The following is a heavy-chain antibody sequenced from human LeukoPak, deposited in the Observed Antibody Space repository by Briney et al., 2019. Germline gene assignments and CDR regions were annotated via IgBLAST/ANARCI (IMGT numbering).Heavy chain of an antibody. CDR2: ISSSSSTI. J-gene: IGHJ3*02. CDR1: GFTFSSYS. V-gene: IGHV3-48*01. D-gene: IGHD6-6*01. Sequence: GGSLRLSCAASGFTFSSYSMNWVRQAPGKGLEWVSYISSSSSTIYYADSVKGRFTISRDNAKNSLYLQMNSLRAEDTAVYYCARDLPLLPQTSYAFDIWGQGTMVTVSS. CDR3: ARDLPLLPQTSYAFDI.